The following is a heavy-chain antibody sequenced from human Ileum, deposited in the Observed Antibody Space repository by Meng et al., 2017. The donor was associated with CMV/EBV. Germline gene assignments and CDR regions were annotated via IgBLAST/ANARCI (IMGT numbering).Heavy chain of an antibody. Sequence: GESLKISCAASGFIVINNYMSWVRQAPGKGLEWVSAIFSGGATYYADSVKGRFTISRDNAKNSLYLQMNSLRAEDTALYYCAKSRWAATYYAMDVWGQGTTVTVSS. CDR1: GFIVINNY. D-gene: IGHD6-13*01. V-gene: IGHV3-53*05. J-gene: IGHJ6*02. CDR2: IFSGGAT. CDR3: AKSRWAATYYAMDV.